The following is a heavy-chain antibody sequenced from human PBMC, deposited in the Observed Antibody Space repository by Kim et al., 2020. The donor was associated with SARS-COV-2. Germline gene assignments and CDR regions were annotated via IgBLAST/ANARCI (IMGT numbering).Heavy chain of an antibody. CDR1: GFTVSSHY. V-gene: IGHV3-53*01. D-gene: IGHD3-22*01. CDR3: ARHFYYSDTNGFYY. Sequence: GGSLRLSCAASGFTVSSHYMSWVRRAPGKGLEWVSIIFGASTTYYADSVKGRFTISRDLSKDTLYLQMNSLRADDTAVYYCARHFYYSDTNGFYYWGQGTLVTVSS. J-gene: IGHJ4*02. CDR2: IFGASTT.